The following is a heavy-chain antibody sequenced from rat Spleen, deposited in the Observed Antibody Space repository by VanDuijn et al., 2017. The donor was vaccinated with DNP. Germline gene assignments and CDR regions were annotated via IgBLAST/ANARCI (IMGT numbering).Heavy chain of an antibody. CDR3: ARLDYGFDY. D-gene: IGHD1-11*01. V-gene: IGHV5-25*01. J-gene: IGHJ2*01. CDR2: LSHDGSNI. CDR1: GFTFSNYD. Sequence: EVKLVESGGGLVQPGKSMKLSCVVSGFTFSNYDMAWVRQAPKKGLEWIAFLSHDGSNIYYRDSVQGRFTISRDNAKNTLYLQMNSLRSEDTATYYCARLDYGFDYWGQGVMVTVSS.